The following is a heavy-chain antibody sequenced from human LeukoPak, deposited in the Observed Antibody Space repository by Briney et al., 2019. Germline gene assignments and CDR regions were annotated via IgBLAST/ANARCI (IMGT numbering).Heavy chain of an antibody. J-gene: IGHJ4*02. Sequence: SETLSLTCIVSGYSISSGYYWGWIRQSPGKGLEWIGSIYHSGSTYYNPSLKSRVTISVDTSKNHFSLKVSSVTAADTAVYYCAAIQGSFDYWGQGTLVIVSS. CDR1: GYSISSGYY. CDR3: AAIQGSFDY. V-gene: IGHV4-38-2*02. D-gene: IGHD2-15*01. CDR2: IYHSGST.